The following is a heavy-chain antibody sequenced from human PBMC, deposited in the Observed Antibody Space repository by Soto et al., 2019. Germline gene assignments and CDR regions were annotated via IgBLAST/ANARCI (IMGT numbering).Heavy chain of an antibody. Sequence: KTSETLSLTCTFSCGSIISHYWSWIRQPAGKGLEWIGRIYTSGSTNYNPSLKSRVTMSVDTSKNQFSLKLSSVTAADTAVYYCAIYNWNYGPFRYWGQGTLVTVSS. J-gene: IGHJ4*02. CDR3: AIYNWNYGPFRY. D-gene: IGHD1-7*01. CDR2: IYTSGST. CDR1: CGSIISHY. V-gene: IGHV4-4*07.